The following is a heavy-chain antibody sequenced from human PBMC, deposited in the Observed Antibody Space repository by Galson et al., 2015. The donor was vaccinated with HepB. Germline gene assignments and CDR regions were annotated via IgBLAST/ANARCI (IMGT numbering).Heavy chain of an antibody. D-gene: IGHD3-3*01. CDR1: GFTFDDYG. J-gene: IGHJ5*02. V-gene: IGHV3-20*01. CDR3: ARDLPGGGITIFGVVTHNWFDP. CDR2: INWNGGST. Sequence: SLRLSCAASGFTFDDYGMSWVRQAPGKGLEWVSGINWNGGSTGYADSVKGRFTISRDNAKNSLYLQMNSLRAEDTALYHCARDLPGGGITIFGVVTHNWFDPWGQGTLVTVSS.